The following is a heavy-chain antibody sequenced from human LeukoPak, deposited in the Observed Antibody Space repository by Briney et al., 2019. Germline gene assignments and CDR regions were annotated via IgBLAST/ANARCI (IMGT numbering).Heavy chain of an antibody. D-gene: IGHD3-10*01. CDR2: TNPNSGGT. CDR1: GYTFTGYY. V-gene: IGHV1-2*04. CDR3: ARDQRGEFGDLSFDY. J-gene: IGHJ4*02. Sequence: ASVKVSCKASGYTFTGYYMHWVRQALGQGLEWMGWTNPNSGGTNYAQKFQGWVTMTRDTSISTAYMELSRLKSDDTAVYYCARDQRGEFGDLSFDYWGQGTLVTVSS.